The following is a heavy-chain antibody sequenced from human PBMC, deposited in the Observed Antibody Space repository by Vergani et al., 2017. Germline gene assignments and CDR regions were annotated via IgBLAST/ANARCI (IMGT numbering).Heavy chain of an antibody. CDR1: GGTFSSYA. CDR2: IIPIFGTA. J-gene: IGHJ6*02. Sequence: QVQLVQSGAEVKKPGSSVKVSCKASGGTFSSYAISWVRQAPGQGLEWMGGIIPIFGTANYAQKFQGRVTITADESTSTAYMELGSLRSEDTAVYYCAREGGGGYLMGGGNYYYYYGMDVWGQGTTVTVSS. D-gene: IGHD1-26*01. CDR3: AREGGGGYLMGGGNYYYYYGMDV. V-gene: IGHV1-69*01.